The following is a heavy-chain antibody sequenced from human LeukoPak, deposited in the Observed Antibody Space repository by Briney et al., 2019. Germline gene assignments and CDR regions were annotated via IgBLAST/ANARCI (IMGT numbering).Heavy chain of an antibody. CDR3: ASGSPTFDAFDI. V-gene: IGHV4-39*07. J-gene: IGHJ3*02. CDR2: IYYSGST. Sequence: SETLSLTCTVSGGSISSSSYYWGWIRQPPGKGLEWIGSIYYSGSTYYNPSLKSRVTISVDTSKNQFSLKLSSVTAADTAVYYCASGSPTFDAFDIWGQGTMVTVSS. CDR1: GGSISSSSYY. D-gene: IGHD1-26*01.